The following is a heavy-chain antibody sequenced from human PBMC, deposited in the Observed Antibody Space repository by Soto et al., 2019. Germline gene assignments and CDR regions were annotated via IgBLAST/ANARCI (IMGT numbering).Heavy chain of an antibody. CDR3: ARDWSAEVLLDY. CDR2: ISTYNGNT. J-gene: IGHJ4*02. V-gene: IGHV1-18*01. D-gene: IGHD3-10*01. Sequence: QVHLVQSGAEVGKPGASVKVSCKASGYTFTTYGVSWVRQAPGQGLEWMGWISTYNGNTQFAQKFQGRVTMTTDTSASTAYMELRSLTSDDTAVYYCARDWSAEVLLDYWGQGTLVTVSS. CDR1: GYTFTTYG.